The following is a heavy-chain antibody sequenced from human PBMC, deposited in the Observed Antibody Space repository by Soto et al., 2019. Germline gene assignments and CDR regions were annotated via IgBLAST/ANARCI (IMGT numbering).Heavy chain of an antibody. Sequence: QVQLQESGPGLVKPSQTLSLTCTVSGGSISSGDYYWSWIRQPPGKGLEWIGYIYYSGSTYYNPSLKRRVTISVHPSKNQFSLKLSSVTAADTAVYYCAREGTGTTSVDYWGQGTLVTVSS. CDR3: AREGTGTTSVDY. J-gene: IGHJ4*02. CDR1: GGSISSGDYY. V-gene: IGHV4-30-4*01. CDR2: IYYSGST. D-gene: IGHD1-7*01.